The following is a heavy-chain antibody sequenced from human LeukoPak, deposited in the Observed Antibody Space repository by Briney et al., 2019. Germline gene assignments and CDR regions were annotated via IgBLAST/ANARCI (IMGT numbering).Heavy chain of an antibody. Sequence: PSETLSLTCTVSGGSISSYYWSWIRQPAGKGLEWIGRIYTSGSTNYNPSLKSRVTMSVDTSKNQFSLKLSSVTAADTAVYYCARDWGGLVSVVTAIHSNWFDPWGQGTLVTVSS. V-gene: IGHV4-4*07. CDR2: IYTSGST. CDR1: GGSISSYY. CDR3: ARDWGGLVSVVTAIHSNWFDP. J-gene: IGHJ5*02. D-gene: IGHD2-21*02.